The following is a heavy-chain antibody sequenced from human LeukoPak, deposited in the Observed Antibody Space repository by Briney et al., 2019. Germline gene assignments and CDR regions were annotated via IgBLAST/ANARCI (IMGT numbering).Heavy chain of an antibody. D-gene: IGHD3-10*01. J-gene: IGHJ4*02. CDR2: ISYSGST. CDR3: ARVGSGTSHDY. V-gene: IGHV4-61*01. Sequence: SETLSLTCTVSGGSVSSNTYHWSWIRQPPGKGLEWIGYISYSGSTNYNPSLKSRVTISVDTSKNQFSLKLRSLTAADTAVYYCARVGSGTSHDYWGQGTLVTVSS. CDR1: GGSVSSNTYH.